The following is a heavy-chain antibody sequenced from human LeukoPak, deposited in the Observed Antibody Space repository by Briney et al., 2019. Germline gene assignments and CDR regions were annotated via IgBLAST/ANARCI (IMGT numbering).Heavy chain of an antibody. V-gene: IGHV4-59*01. Sequence: PSETLSLTCTVSGGSISSYYWSWIRQPPGKGLEWIGYIYYSGSTNYNPSLKSRVTISVDTSKNQFSLKLSSVTAADTAVYYCARGTHRYYDFWSGYFFVNWFDPWGQGTLVTVSS. CDR1: GGSISSYY. D-gene: IGHD3-3*01. J-gene: IGHJ5*02. CDR2: IYYSGST. CDR3: ARGTHRYYDFWSGYFFVNWFDP.